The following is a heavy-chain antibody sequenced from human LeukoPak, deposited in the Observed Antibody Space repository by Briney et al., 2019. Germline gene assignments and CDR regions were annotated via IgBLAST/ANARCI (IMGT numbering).Heavy chain of an antibody. V-gene: IGHV3-30*03. CDR2: ISYDGSNK. CDR1: GFTFSNCG. D-gene: IGHD6-19*01. Sequence: GRSLRLSCASSGFTFSNCGMYWVRQAPGKGLEWVAVISYDGSNKYYVDSVKGRFTISRDNSKNTLYLQMNSLRTEDTAVYYCARAWSYSTGWYNYWGQGTLVTVSS. J-gene: IGHJ4*02. CDR3: ARAWSYSTGWYNY.